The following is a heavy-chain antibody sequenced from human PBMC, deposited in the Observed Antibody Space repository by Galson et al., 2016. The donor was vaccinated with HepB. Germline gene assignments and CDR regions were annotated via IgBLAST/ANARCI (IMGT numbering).Heavy chain of an antibody. Sequence: NSSLKSRVTMSVDKSKNQFSLNLSSVTAADTAVYYCARSANQYSRGGFDYWGQGTLVTVSS. CDR3: ARSANQYSRGGFDY. V-gene: IGHV4-4*02. D-gene: IGHD6-13*01. J-gene: IGHJ4*02.